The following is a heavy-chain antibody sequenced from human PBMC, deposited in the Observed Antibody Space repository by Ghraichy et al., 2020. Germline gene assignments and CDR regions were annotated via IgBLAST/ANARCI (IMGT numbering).Heavy chain of an antibody. CDR2: ISGSGGST. CDR1: GFTFSSYA. Sequence: LSLTCAASGFTFSSYAMSWVRQAPGKGLEWVSAISGSGGSTYYADSVKGRFTISRDNSKNTLYLQMNSLRAEDTAVYYCAKDSLWFGELSGPWGQGTLVTVSS. D-gene: IGHD3-10*01. J-gene: IGHJ4*02. CDR3: AKDSLWFGELSGP. V-gene: IGHV3-23*01.